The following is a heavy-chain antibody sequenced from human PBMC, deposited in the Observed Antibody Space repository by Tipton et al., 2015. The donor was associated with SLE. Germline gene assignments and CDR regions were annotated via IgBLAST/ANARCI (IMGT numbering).Heavy chain of an antibody. D-gene: IGHD6-19*01. J-gene: IGHJ4*02. CDR2: FDHSGSS. Sequence: TLSLTCSVSGFSIPSGHYWGWIRQPPGKGLEWIGSFDHSGSSIFNPSLQSQVTISVDTSKNQFSRNVRSVTAADTAVYYCARDGETIAVAGTNFFDSWGQGTLVTVSS. V-gene: IGHV4-38-2*02. CDR3: ARDGETIAVAGTNFFDS. CDR1: GFSIPSGHY.